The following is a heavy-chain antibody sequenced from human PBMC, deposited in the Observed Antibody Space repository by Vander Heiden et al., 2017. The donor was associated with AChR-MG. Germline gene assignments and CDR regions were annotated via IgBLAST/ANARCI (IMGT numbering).Heavy chain of an antibody. D-gene: IGHD6-13*01. CDR2: INADGTTK. CDR1: GFTFPSYW. Sequence: EVQLVESGGGLLQPGASLRLSCAASGFTFPSYWMHWVRQVQGKGLVWVSRINADGTTKNYADSVEGRFTISRDNAKNTVYLQMNSLRVEDTAVYYCARCCGYGGSSAIDYWGQGTLVTVSS. V-gene: IGHV3-74*01. CDR3: ARCCGYGGSSAIDY. J-gene: IGHJ4*02.